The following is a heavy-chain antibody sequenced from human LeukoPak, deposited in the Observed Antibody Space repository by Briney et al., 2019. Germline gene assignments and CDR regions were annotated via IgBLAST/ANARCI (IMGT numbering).Heavy chain of an antibody. Sequence: SETLSLTCAVYGGSFSSYYWSWIRQPAGKGLEWIGRIYTSGSTNYNPSLKSRVTMSVDTSKNQFSLKLSSVTAADTAVYYCARGAHIYSSGSSWFDPWGQGTLVTVSS. J-gene: IGHJ5*02. CDR3: ARGAHIYSSGSSWFDP. CDR1: GGSFSSYY. CDR2: IYTSGST. D-gene: IGHD6-19*01. V-gene: IGHV4-59*10.